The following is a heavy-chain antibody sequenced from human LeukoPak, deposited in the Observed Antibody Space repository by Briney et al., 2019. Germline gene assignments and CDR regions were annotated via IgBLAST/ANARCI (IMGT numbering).Heavy chain of an antibody. V-gene: IGHV1-3*01. J-gene: IGHJ4*02. CDR2: INAGNGNT. D-gene: IGHD3-3*01. CDR3: ARSRRGFLEWSD. Sequence: GASVKVSCKASGYTFTRYGISWVRQAPGQRLEWMGWINAGNGNTKYPQKFQGRVTITRDTSASTAYMELSSLRSEDTAVYYCARSRRGFLEWSDWGQGTLVTVSS. CDR1: GYTFTRYG.